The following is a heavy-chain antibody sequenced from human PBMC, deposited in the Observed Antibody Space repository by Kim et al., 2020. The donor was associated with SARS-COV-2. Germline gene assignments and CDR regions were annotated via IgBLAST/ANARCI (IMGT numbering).Heavy chain of an antibody. CDR3: ARGKATTLAVAGNLGLGY. J-gene: IGHJ4*02. Sequence: GGSLRLSCAASGFTFSSYAMHWVRQAPGKGLEWVAVISYDGSNKYYADSVKGRFTISRDNSKNTLYLQMNSLRAEDTAVYYCARGKATTLAVAGNLGLGYWGQGTLVTVSS. V-gene: IGHV3-30-3*01. CDR2: ISYDGSNK. CDR1: GFTFSSYA. D-gene: IGHD6-19*01.